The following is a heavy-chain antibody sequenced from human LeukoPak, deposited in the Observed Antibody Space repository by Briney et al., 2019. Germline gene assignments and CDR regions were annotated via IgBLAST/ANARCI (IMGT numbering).Heavy chain of an antibody. J-gene: IGHJ3*02. CDR2: IYYSGST. CDR1: GRPIRSSSYY. CDR3: ARLRTMVRGVKDAFDI. D-gene: IGHD3-10*01. V-gene: IGHV4-39*01. Sequence: KSSDPQSLTCTLSGRPIRSSSYYGPWSRQPPGKGVGWIGRIYYSGSTYYNPSLRSRVTISVDTSKDQFSLKLSSVTAADTAVYYCARLRTMVRGVKDAFDIWGQGTMVTVSS.